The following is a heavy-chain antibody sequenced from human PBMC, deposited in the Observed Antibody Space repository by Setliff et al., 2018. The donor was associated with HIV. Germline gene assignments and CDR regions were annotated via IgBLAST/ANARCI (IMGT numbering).Heavy chain of an antibody. V-gene: IGHV4-4*07. D-gene: IGHD3-9*01. CDR1: GDSMNDYY. CDR2: ININEDT. CDR3: AKTIGRYFDIFDN. Sequence: SETLSLTCTVSGDSMNDYYWTWIRQPAGKALEWIGRININEDTYFKPSLRSRVSMPIDTSKNQFSLKLNSVTAADTAVYYCAKTIGRYFDIFDNWGQGTLVTVSS. J-gene: IGHJ4*02.